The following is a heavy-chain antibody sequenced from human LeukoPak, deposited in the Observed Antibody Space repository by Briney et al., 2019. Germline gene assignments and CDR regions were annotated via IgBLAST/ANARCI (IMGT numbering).Heavy chain of an antibody. D-gene: IGHD3-3*01. CDR2: ISGSGGST. CDR1: GFTFSSYA. J-gene: IGHJ4*02. Sequence: GGSLRLSCAASGFTFSSYAMTWVRQAPGKGLEWVSAISGSGGSTYYADSAKGRFTISRDNSKNTLYLQMNSLRAEDTAVYYCAKSYYDFWSGLDYWGQGTLVTVSS. CDR3: AKSYYDFWSGLDY. V-gene: IGHV3-23*01.